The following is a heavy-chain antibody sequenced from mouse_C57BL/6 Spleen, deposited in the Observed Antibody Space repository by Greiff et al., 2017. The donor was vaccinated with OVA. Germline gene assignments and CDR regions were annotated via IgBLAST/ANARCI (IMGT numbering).Heavy chain of an antibody. D-gene: IGHD1-1*01. Sequence: QVQLQQPGAELVQPGASVKMSCKASGYTFTSYWITWVKQRPGQGLEWIGDIYPGSGSTNYNEKFKSKATLTVDTSSSTAYMQLSSLTSEDSAVYYCAAPNYYGSSYDYWGQGTTLTVSS. CDR3: AAPNYYGSSYDY. CDR2: IYPGSGST. J-gene: IGHJ2*01. CDR1: GYTFTSYW. V-gene: IGHV1-55*01.